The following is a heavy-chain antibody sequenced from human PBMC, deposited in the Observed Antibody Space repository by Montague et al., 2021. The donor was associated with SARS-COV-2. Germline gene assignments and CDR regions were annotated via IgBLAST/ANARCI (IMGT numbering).Heavy chain of an antibody. CDR3: ARHSPFTIFGVVTTPGWFDP. D-gene: IGHD3-3*01. CDR1: GGSISSSSYY. V-gene: IGHV4-39*01. J-gene: IGHJ5*02. CDR2: IYYSGST. Sequence: TLSLTCTVSGGSISSSSYYWVWIRQPPGKGLEWIGSIYYSGSTYYNPSLKSRVTISVDTSKNQFSLKLSSVTAADTAVYYCARHSPFTIFGVVTTPGWFDPWGQGTLVTVSS.